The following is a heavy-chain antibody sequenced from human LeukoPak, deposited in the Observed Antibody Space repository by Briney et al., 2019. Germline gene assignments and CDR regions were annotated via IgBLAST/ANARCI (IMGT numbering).Heavy chain of an antibody. CDR1: GGSISSSSYY. CDR2: IYYSGST. V-gene: IGHV4-39*01. D-gene: IGHD1-26*01. CDR3: ASHPSGSYSYYYDY. J-gene: IGHJ4*02. Sequence: PSETLSLTCTVSGGSISSSSYYWGWIRQPPGKGVEWIGSIYYSGSTYYNPSLKSRVTISVDTSKNQFSLKLSSVTAADTAVYYCASHPSGSYSYYYDYWGQGTLVAVSS.